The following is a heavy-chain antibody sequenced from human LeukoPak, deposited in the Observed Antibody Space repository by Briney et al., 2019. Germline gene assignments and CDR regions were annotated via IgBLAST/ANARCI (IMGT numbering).Heavy chain of an antibody. CDR3: ARDKAPGASALN. CDR1: GGSISSGGYY. J-gene: IGHJ4*02. CDR2: IYYSGST. V-gene: IGHV4-31*03. Sequence: PSETLSLTCTVSGGSISSGGYYWSWIRQHPGKGLEWIGYIYYSGSTYYNPSLKSRVTISVDTSKNQFSLKLSSVTAADTAVYYCARDKAPGASALNWGQGTLVTVSS.